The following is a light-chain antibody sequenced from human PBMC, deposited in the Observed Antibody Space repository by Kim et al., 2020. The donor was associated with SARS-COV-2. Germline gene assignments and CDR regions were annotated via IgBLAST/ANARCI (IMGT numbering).Light chain of an antibody. CDR2: AAS. CDR1: QGINSY. CDR3: QLFNSHPQGYT. Sequence: DIQLTQSPSFLSTSVGDRVTITCRASQGINSYLAWYQQKPGKAPKLLISAASTLRSGVPSRFSGSGSGTEFTLTISNLQPEDFATYYCQLFNSHPQGYTFGQGTKLEIK. V-gene: IGKV1-9*01. J-gene: IGKJ2*01.